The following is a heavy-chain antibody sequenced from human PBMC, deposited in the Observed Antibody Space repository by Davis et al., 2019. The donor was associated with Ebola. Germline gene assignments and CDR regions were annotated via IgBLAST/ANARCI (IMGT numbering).Heavy chain of an antibody. V-gene: IGHV1-18*04. CDR1: GYTFTSYG. J-gene: IGHJ6*02. CDR3: AREEIVVVVAATYYYYGMDV. Sequence: AASVKVSCKASGYTFTSYGISWVRQAPGQGLEWMGWISPYNGNTNSAQKLQGRVTMTTDTSTSTAYMELSSLRSEDTAVYYCAREEIVVVVAATYYYYGMDVWGQGTTVTVSS. D-gene: IGHD2-15*01. CDR2: ISPYNGNT.